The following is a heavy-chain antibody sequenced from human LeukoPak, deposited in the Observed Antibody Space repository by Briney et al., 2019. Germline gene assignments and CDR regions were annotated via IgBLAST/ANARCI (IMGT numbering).Heavy chain of an antibody. Sequence: SETLSLTCTVSGGSISSSSYYWGWIRQPPGKGLEWNGSIYYSGSTYYNPSLKSRVTISVDTSKNQFSLKLSSVTAADTAVYYCARGDDYGYWGQGTLVTVSS. CDR2: IYYSGST. J-gene: IGHJ4*02. V-gene: IGHV4-39*07. CDR1: GGSISSSSYY. D-gene: IGHD4-17*01. CDR3: ARGDDYGY.